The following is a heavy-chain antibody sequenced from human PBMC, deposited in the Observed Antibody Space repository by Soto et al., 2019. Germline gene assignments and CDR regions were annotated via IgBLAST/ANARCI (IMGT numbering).Heavy chain of an antibody. Sequence: ASVKVSCKASGYTFTSYAMHWVRQAPGQRLEWMGWINAGNGNTKYSQKFQGRVTITRDTSASTAYMELSSLRSEDTAVYYCARDLGVFPNIVVVPAAMVWGGWFDPWGQGTLVTVSS. CDR2: INAGNGNT. D-gene: IGHD2-2*01. J-gene: IGHJ5*02. V-gene: IGHV1-3*01. CDR1: GYTFTSYA. CDR3: ARDLGVFPNIVVVPAAMVWGGWFDP.